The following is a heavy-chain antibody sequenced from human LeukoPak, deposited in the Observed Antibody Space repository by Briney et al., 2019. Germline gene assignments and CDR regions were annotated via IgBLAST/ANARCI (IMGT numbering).Heavy chain of an antibody. J-gene: IGHJ4*02. CDR3: AREGYGDWHSDY. CDR2: IYYSGST. Sequence: SETLSLTCTVSGGSISSSSYYWGWIRQPPGKGLEWIGSIYYSGSTYYNPSLKSRVTISVDTSKNQFSLKLSSVTAADTAVYYCAREGYGDWHSDYWGQGTLVTVSS. D-gene: IGHD4-17*01. V-gene: IGHV4-39*07. CDR1: GGSISSSSYY.